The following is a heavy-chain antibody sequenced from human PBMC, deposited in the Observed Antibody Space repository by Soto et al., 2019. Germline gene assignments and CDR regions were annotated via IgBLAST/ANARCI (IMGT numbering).Heavy chain of an antibody. J-gene: IGHJ2*01. CDR3: ARGSLRGGNWYFDL. CDR1: GDSVSKNSAT. CDR2: TYYRSKWYN. D-gene: IGHD3-16*01. Sequence: QEQLQQSGPGLVKPSQTLSLTCAISGDSVSKNSATWNWIRQSPARGLEWLGRTYYRSKWYNDYAVSVKSRITINHDTSKNQFSLQLNSVTPEDTAVYYCARGSLRGGNWYFDLWGRGTLVTVSS. V-gene: IGHV6-1*01.